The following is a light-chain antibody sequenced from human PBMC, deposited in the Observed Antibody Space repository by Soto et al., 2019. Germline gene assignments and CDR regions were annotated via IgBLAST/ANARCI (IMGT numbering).Light chain of an antibody. J-gene: IGLJ1*01. V-gene: IGLV2-14*01. CDR3: TSYTARSTRV. CDR1: SSDVGGYNY. Sequence: SVLTQPPSASGSPGQSVAISCTGTSSDVGGYNYVSWYQQHPGKAPKLMIYEVSNRPSRVSDRFYGSKAGNTASLTISGLQAEDEADYYCTSYTARSTRVFGTGTKVTVL. CDR2: EVS.